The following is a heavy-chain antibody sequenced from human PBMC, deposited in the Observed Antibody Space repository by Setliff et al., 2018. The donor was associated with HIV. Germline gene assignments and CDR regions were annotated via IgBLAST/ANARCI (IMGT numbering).Heavy chain of an antibody. CDR2: INPNSGGT. V-gene: IGHV1-2*02. CDR3: GRVPYRSAWFSGGHNPFDD. Sequence: ASVKVSCKASGYTFTGYYMHWVRQAPGQGLEWMGWINPNSGGTNYAQKFQGRVTMTRDTSISTAYMELSRLRSDDTAVYYCGRVPYRSAWFSGGHNPFDDWGQGTMVTVSS. J-gene: IGHJ3*01. D-gene: IGHD6-19*01. CDR1: GYTFTGYY.